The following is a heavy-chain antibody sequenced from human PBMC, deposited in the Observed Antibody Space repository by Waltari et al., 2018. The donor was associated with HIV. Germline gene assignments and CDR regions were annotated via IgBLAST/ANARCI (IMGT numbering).Heavy chain of an antibody. CDR3: ARAADGYPLNRFDP. Sequence: QVQLQESGPGLVKPSRTLSLTCTVSGGSISSGDYYWSWIRQPPGKGREWSRYNYYSGSTYDNPSIKSRVTISVDTSKNQFSLKLGAVTAADTAVYSCARAADGYPLNRFDPWGQGTLVTVSS. V-gene: IGHV4-30-4*01. CDR1: GGSISSGDYY. CDR2: NYYSGST. J-gene: IGHJ5*02. D-gene: IGHD5-18*01.